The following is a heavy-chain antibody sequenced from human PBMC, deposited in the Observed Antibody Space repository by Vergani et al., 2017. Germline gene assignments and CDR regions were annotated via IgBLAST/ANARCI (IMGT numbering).Heavy chain of an antibody. CDR2: ISSDGRTS. J-gene: IGHJ6*02. CDR1: GFIFRSHS. V-gene: IGHV3-48*01. Sequence: EVQLVESGGGLVQPGGSLRLSCAASGFIFRSHSMNWVRQAPGKGLEWVSYISSDGRTSYYADSVKGRFTISRDNAKNSLYLKMNSLRAEDTAVYYCARDPVPXYDILTGYYGLDVWGQGTTVTVSS. D-gene: IGHD3-9*01. CDR3: ARDPVPXYDILTGYYGLDV.